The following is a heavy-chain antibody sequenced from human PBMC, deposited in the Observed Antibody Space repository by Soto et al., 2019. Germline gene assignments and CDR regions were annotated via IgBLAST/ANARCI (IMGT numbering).Heavy chain of an antibody. Sequence: LKISCKGSGYEFTSYWIGWVRQMPGKGLEWMGIIFPGDSDTRYSPSFHGQVTISADNSISTAYLQWSSLRASDTAMYYCARRDSSGYDPDAFDIWGQGTLVTVSS. CDR3: ARRDSSGYDPDAFDI. CDR2: IFPGDSDT. V-gene: IGHV5-51*01. D-gene: IGHD3-22*01. CDR1: GYEFTSYW. J-gene: IGHJ3*02.